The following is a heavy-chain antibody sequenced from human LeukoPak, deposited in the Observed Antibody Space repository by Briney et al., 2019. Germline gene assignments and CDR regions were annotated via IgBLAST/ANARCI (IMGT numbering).Heavy chain of an antibody. CDR3: AKGGFGGYDSYYYYGMDV. J-gene: IGHJ6*02. D-gene: IGHD5-12*01. CDR2: ISGSGGST. CDR1: GFTFSSYA. Sequence: PGGSLRLSCAASGFTFSSYAMSWVRQAPGKGLEWVSAISGSGGSTYYADSVKGRFTISRDNSKNTLYLQMNSLRAEDTAVYYCAKGGFGGYDSYYYYGMDVWGQGTTVTVSS. V-gene: IGHV3-23*01.